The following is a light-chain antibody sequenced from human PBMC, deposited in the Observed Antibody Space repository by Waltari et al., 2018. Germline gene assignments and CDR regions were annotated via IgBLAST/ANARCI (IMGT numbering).Light chain of an antibody. CDR3: QHYDRSPCI. Sequence: VLTQSPGSLSLSPGERAILSCTASQSISSGSLVWYQQKRGQAPRLVIDGAYRRASGIPDRFSGSGSGTDFTLIISRLEPEDSAVYYCQHYDRSPCIFGQGTNIEIK. V-gene: IGKV3-20*01. CDR1: QSISSGS. J-gene: IGKJ2*02. CDR2: GAY.